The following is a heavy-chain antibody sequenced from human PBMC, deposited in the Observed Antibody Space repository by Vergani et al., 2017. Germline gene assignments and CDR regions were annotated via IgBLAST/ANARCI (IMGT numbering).Heavy chain of an antibody. CDR3: TTDKILGYDSSGYRPYYYYYYGMDV. Sequence: EVQLVESGGGLVKPGGSLRLSCAASGFTFTNAWMSWVRQAPGKGLEWVGRIKSKTDGGTADYAAPVKGRFTISRDDSKNTLYLQMNSLKTEDTAVYYCTTDKILGYDSSGYRPYYYYYYGMDVWGQGTTVTVSS. D-gene: IGHD3-22*01. CDR1: GFTFTNAW. J-gene: IGHJ6*02. CDR2: IKSKTDGGTA. V-gene: IGHV3-15*01.